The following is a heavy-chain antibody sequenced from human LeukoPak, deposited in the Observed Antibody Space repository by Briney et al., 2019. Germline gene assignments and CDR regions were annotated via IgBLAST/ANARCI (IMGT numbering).Heavy chain of an antibody. V-gene: IGHV3-74*01. D-gene: IGHD5-12*01. Sequence: GGSLRLSCAASEFTFSSYWMHWVRQAPGKGLVWVSRINIDGSKTNSADSVKGRFTISRDNAKNTLYLQMTSLRAEDTAVYYCAREYSGMWGQGTLVTVSS. CDR3: AREYSGM. J-gene: IGHJ4*02. CDR2: INIDGSKT. CDR1: EFTFSSYW.